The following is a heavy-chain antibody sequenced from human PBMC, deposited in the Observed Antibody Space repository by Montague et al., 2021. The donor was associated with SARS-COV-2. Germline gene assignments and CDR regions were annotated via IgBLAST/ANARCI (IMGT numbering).Heavy chain of an antibody. CDR3: ARHASYDYSKDLYYYYYYGMDV. CDR1: GFSISSGYY. V-gene: IGHV4-39*01. J-gene: IGHJ6*02. CDR2: IYYSGST. D-gene: IGHD4-11*01. Sequence: SETLSLTCSVSGFSISSGYYWGWIRQPPGKGLEWIGSIYYSGSTYYNPSLKSRVTISVDTSKNQFSLKLSSVTAADTAVYYCARHASYDYSKDLYYYYYYGMDVWGQGTTVTVSS.